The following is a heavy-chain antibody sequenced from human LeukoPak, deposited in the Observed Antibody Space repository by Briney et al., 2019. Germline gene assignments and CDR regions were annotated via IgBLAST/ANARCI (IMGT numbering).Heavy chain of an antibody. J-gene: IGHJ3*01. Sequence: GGSLRLSCAASGFTFSDYYMSWIRQAPGKGLEWVSYISSSGTTMYYADSVKGRFTISRDNAKNSLYLQMNSLRAGDTAVYYCAGPYGSGSYYPHDAFDVWGQGTMVTVSS. CDR1: GFTFSDYY. D-gene: IGHD3-10*01. CDR2: ISSSGTTM. CDR3: AGPYGSGSYYPHDAFDV. V-gene: IGHV3-11*01.